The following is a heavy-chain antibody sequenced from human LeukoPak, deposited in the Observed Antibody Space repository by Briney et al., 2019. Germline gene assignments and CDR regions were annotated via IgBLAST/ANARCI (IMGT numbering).Heavy chain of an antibody. V-gene: IGHV4-38-2*02. CDR2: IYHSGST. J-gene: IGHJ4*02. D-gene: IGHD5-24*01. CDR1: GYSISSGYY. Sequence: PSETLSLTCTVSGYSISSGYYWGWIRQPPGKGLEWIGSIYHSGSTYYNPSLKSRVTISVDTSKNQFSLKLSSVTAADTAVYYCARRDGYKYYFDYWGQGTLVTVSS. CDR3: ARRDGYKYYFDY.